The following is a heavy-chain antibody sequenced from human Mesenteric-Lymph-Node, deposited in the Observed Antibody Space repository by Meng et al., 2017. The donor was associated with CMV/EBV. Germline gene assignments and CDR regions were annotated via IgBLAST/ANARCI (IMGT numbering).Heavy chain of an antibody. CDR1: GFTFSSYW. D-gene: IGHD2-2*02. Sequence: GESLKISCAASGFTFSSYWMSWVRQAPGKGLEWVANIKEDGSKNNYVDSVKGRFTITRDNAKKSLYLQMNSLRAEDTAVYYCARFGPVVPAAITTLVPNYYYYGMDVWGQGTTVTVSS. V-gene: IGHV3-7*01. CDR3: ARFGPVVPAAITTLVPNYYYYGMDV. J-gene: IGHJ6*02. CDR2: IKEDGSKN.